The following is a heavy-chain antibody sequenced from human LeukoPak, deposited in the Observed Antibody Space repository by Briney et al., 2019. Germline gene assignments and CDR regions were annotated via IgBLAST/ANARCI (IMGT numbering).Heavy chain of an antibody. J-gene: IGHJ4*02. V-gene: IGHV1-2*02. Sequence: GASVTVSCTSSVYTFTDYFIHWMRQAPGQGLEWMGWINPNSGATKYAQKFQGRVSMTRDTSINTAYMDLTNLRSDDTAIFYCARVKKLMPELEFWGQGTLVTVSS. CDR2: INPNSGAT. CDR3: ARVKKLMPELEF. D-gene: IGHD2-2*01. CDR1: VYTFTDYF.